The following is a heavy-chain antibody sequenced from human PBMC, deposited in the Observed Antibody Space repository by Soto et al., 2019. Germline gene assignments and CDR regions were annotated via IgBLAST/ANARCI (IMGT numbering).Heavy chain of an antibody. Sequence: EVQLLESGGGLVQPGGSLRLSCAASGFTFSSYAMSWVRQAPGKGLEWVSAIIGSGGRTYYADSVNGRITISRDNSKNTLYLQMNSLRVEDTAVYYCAKDAIMGSTTFWGMDVWGQGTTVTVSS. V-gene: IGHV3-23*01. J-gene: IGHJ6*02. CDR3: AKDAIMGSTTFWGMDV. CDR1: GFTFSSYA. CDR2: IIGSGGRT. D-gene: IGHD3-16*01.